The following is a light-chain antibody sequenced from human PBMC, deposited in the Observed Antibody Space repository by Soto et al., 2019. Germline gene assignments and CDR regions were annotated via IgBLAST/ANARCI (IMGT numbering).Light chain of an antibody. CDR2: EVS. CDR3: SSYTSSSTLV. Sequence: QSALTQPASVSGSPGQSITISCTGTSSDVGGYNYVSWYQQHPGKAPKLMIYEVSNRPSGVSNRFSGSMSGNTASLTISGLQAEDEADYYCSSYTSSSTLVFGPGPKVTVL. V-gene: IGLV2-14*01. CDR1: SSDVGGYNY. J-gene: IGLJ1*01.